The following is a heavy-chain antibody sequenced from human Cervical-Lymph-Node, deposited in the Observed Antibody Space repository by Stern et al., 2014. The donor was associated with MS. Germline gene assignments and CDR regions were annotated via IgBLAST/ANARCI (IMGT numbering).Heavy chain of an antibody. V-gene: IGHV3-30-3*01. D-gene: IGHD5-18*01. CDR2: ISYHGRDK. Sequence: VQLVESGGDVVQPGRSLRLACEVSGFTFSRYAIHWVRQAPGKGLEWVAFISYHGRDKSYAESVRGRFSISRDNSKNTVFLHMDSLGPQDTAIYYCTRQDQQLVTFDYWGQGTLVSVSS. CDR1: GFTFSRYA. J-gene: IGHJ4*02. CDR3: TRQDQQLVTFDY.